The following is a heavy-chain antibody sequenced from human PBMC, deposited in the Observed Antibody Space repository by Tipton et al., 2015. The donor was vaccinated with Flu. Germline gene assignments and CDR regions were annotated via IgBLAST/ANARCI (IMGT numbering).Heavy chain of an antibody. D-gene: IGHD2-2*01. J-gene: IGHJ4*02. Sequence: TLSLTCTVSGGSVSNGDSYWSWIRQPPGKGLEWIGYIYYPGSTNYNPSLKSRVTISVDTSKKQFSLQLRSVTAADTAVYYCARDPSLGMPDYFDHWGQGTLVTASS. CDR1: GGSVSNGDSY. V-gene: IGHV4-61*08. CDR3: ARDPSLGMPDYFDH. CDR2: IYYPGST.